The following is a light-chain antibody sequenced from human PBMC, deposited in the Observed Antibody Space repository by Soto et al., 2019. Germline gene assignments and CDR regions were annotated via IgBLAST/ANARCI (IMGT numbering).Light chain of an antibody. V-gene: IGLV7-43*01. CDR1: TGAVTSGYY. CDR2: SIS. J-gene: IGLJ2*01. Sequence: QAVVTQEPSLTVSPGGTGTLTCASSTGAVTSGYYPNWLQQKPGQAPRALIYSISNKHSWTPARFSGSLLGGKAALTLSGVQPEDEAEYYCLLYYGGAEVFGGGTKLTVL. CDR3: LLYYGGAEV.